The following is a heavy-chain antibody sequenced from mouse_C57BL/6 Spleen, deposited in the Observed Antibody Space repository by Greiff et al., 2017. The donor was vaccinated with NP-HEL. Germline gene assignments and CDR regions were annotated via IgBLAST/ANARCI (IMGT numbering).Heavy chain of an antibody. CDR1: GYTFTSYW. V-gene: IGHV1-52*01. J-gene: IGHJ4*01. CDR3: ARGGSSPYYAMDC. D-gene: IGHD1-1*01. CDR2: IDPSDSET. Sequence: VQLQQPGAELVRPGSSVKLSCKASGYTFTSYWMHWVKQRPIQGLEWIGNIDPSDSETHYNQKFKDKATLTVDKSSSTAYMQLSSLTSEDSAVYYCARGGSSPYYAMDCWGQGTSVTVSS.